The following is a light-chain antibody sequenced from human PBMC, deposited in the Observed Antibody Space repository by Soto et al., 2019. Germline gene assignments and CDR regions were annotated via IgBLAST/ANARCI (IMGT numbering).Light chain of an antibody. CDR3: HQSHSVPGD. CDR1: QSILSY. CDR2: AAS. J-gene: IGKJ1*01. Sequence: DIPMTQSPSSLAASVGDRVTITCRASQSILSYLNWYQRKPGEAPKLLIYAASNLQSGVPSRFSGSGSGTDFTLTISSLQPEDFATYYCHQSHSVPGDFGQGTKVEIK. V-gene: IGKV1-39*01.